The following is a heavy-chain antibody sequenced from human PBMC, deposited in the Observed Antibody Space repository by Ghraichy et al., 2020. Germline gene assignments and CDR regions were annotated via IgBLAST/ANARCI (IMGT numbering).Heavy chain of an antibody. CDR2: IKQDGSEK. D-gene: IGHD6-13*01. CDR1: GFTFSSYW. V-gene: IGHV3-7*01. Sequence: GESLNTSCAASGFTFSSYWMSWVRQAPGKGLEWVANIKQDGSEKYYVDSVKGRFTISRDNAKNSLYLQMNSLRAEDTAVYYCARAAAVYFDYWGQGTLVTVSS. CDR3: ARAAAVYFDY. J-gene: IGHJ4*02.